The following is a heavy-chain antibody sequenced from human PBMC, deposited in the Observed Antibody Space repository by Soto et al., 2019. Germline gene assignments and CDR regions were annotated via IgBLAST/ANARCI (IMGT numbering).Heavy chain of an antibody. Sequence: QINLKESGPTLVKPTQTLTQTCTFTGFSLSTRGEGVAWIRQPPGKALEWLALIYWDDDKRYRPSLESRLTITKDTSKNQVDLTMTNMDSVDTATYYCAYLPCSGGSCYWFSFSGMDVWGQGTTVTVSS. V-gene: IGHV2-5*02. J-gene: IGHJ6*02. D-gene: IGHD2-15*01. CDR1: GFSLSTRGEG. CDR3: AYLPCSGGSCYWFSFSGMDV. CDR2: IYWDDDK.